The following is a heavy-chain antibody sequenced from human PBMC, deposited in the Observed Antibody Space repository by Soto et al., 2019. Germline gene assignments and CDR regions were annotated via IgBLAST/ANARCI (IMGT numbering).Heavy chain of an antibody. D-gene: IGHD6-19*01. CDR3: AREIAVAGTHYFDY. V-gene: IGHV4-59*01. CDR2: IYYSGSI. CDR1: GGSISNYY. J-gene: IGHJ4*02. Sequence: PSETLSLTCTVSGGSISNYYWSWIRQPPWKGLEWIGYIYYSGSINYNPSLKSRVTISEDTSKNQFSLKMSSVTAADTAVYYCAREIAVAGTHYFDYWGQGTLVTVSS.